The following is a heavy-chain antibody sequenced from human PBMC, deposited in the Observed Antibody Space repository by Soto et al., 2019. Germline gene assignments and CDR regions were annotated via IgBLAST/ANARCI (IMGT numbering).Heavy chain of an antibody. V-gene: IGHV1-69*01. CDR2: IIPIFGTA. CDR3: GRASAQLLAYSSYYGMDV. Sequence: QVQLVQSGAEVKKPGSSVKVSCKASGGTFSSYAISWVRQAPGQGLEWMGGIIPIFGTANYAQKFQGRVRITAGESRRTAYRGLRRVGSEDTAVFYWGRASAQLLAYSSYYGMDVWGQGTTVTVSS. J-gene: IGHJ6*02. CDR1: GGTFSSYA. D-gene: IGHD2-2*01.